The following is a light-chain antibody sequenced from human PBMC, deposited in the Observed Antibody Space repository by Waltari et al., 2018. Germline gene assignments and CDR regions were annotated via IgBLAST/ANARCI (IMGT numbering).Light chain of an antibody. CDR2: SAY. J-gene: IGKJ1*01. CDR3: RQTYSVPRGGLT. CDR1: QRIATY. V-gene: IGKV1-39*01. Sequence: TQSPYSLSASVGERVTVTCRASQRIATYLSWYQQRAGEAPKLLIHSAYTLQSGVPPRFSGSRSETEFTLTISSLHPEDSATYYCRQTYSVPRGGLTFGPGTKVEIK.